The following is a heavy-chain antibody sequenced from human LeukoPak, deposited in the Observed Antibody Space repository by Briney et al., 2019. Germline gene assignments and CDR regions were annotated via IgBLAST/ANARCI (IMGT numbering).Heavy chain of an antibody. CDR2: INHSGST. D-gene: IGHD6-19*01. Sequence: PSETLSLTCTVSGGSISSSSYYWSWIRQPPGKGLEWVGEINHSGSTNYNPSLKSRVTISVDTSKNQFSLKLSSVTAADTAVYYCARGRDSSGWYNDFDYWGQGTLVTVSS. CDR3: ARGRDSSGWYNDFDY. V-gene: IGHV4-39*07. CDR1: GGSISSSSYY. J-gene: IGHJ4*02.